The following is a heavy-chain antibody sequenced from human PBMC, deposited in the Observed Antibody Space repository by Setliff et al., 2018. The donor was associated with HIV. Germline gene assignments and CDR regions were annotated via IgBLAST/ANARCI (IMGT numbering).Heavy chain of an antibody. CDR2: IIPIFGTA. V-gene: IGHV1-69*05. Sequence: SVKVSCKASGGTFSNYAISWVRQAPGQGLEWMGGIIPIFGTAIYPQKFQGRVTIATDESTSTTYMELSSLRSEDTAVYYCARRGRNYGDSISFMDVWGKGTTVTVSS. D-gene: IGHD4-17*01. CDR3: ARRGRNYGDSISFMDV. J-gene: IGHJ6*03. CDR1: GGTFSNYA.